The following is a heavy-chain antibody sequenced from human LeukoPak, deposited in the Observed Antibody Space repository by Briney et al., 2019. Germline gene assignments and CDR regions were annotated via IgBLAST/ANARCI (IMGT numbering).Heavy chain of an antibody. CDR3: ARQGGGEYYDSSGYYLNY. J-gene: IGHJ4*02. Sequence: GVSLTISCKGSGYSFTSYWIGWVRQMPGKGLEWMGIIYPGDSDTRYSPSFQGQVTISADKSISTAYLQWSSLKASDTAMYYCARQGGGEYYDSSGYYLNYWGQGTLVTVSS. V-gene: IGHV5-51*01. CDR1: GYSFTSYW. CDR2: IYPGDSDT. D-gene: IGHD3-22*01.